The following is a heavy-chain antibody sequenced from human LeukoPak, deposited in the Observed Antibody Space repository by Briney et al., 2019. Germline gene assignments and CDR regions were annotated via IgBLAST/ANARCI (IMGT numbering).Heavy chain of an antibody. Sequence: GGSLRLSCAASGFTFSSYAMSWVRQAPGKGLEWVSAISGSGGSTYYADSVKGRFTISRDNSKNTLYLQMDSLRAEDTAVYYCAKGSGSYYGFFDYWGQGTLVTVSS. CDR1: GFTFSSYA. CDR2: ISGSGGST. CDR3: AKGSGSYYGFFDY. J-gene: IGHJ4*02. V-gene: IGHV3-23*01. D-gene: IGHD1-26*01.